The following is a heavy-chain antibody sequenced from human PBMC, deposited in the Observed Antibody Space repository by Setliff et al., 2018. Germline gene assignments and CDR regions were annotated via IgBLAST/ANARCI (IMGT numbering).Heavy chain of an antibody. D-gene: IGHD3-3*01. V-gene: IGHV4-34*01. CDR3: ARRKYNFWSGFNWFDP. CDR1: GGSFSGYY. Sequence: PSETLSLTCAVYGGSFSGYYWSWNRQPPGKGLEWIGEINHSGSTNYNPSLKSRVTISVDTSKNQFSLKLSSVTAADTAVYYCARRKYNFWSGFNWFDPLCQGTLVTVSS. J-gene: IGHJ5*02. CDR2: INHSGST.